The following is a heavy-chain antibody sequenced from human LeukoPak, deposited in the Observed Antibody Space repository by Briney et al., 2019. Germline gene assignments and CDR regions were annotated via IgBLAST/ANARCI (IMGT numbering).Heavy chain of an antibody. D-gene: IGHD2-15*01. CDR3: ARGSVGTPPPFDY. V-gene: IGHV3-30*04. Sequence: GGSLRLSCAASGFTFSSYAIHWVRQAPGKGLDWVALISYDGGSKYYADSVKGRFTISRDSSTLYLRMNSLRTEDTAVYYCARGSVGTPPPFDYWGQGTLVTVSS. J-gene: IGHJ4*02. CDR1: GFTFSSYA. CDR2: ISYDGGSK.